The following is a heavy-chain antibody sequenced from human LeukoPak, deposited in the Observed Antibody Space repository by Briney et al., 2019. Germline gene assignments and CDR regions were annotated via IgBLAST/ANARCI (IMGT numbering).Heavy chain of an antibody. V-gene: IGHV3-21*04. D-gene: IGHD3-22*01. CDR3: AKDDRHITMIVVVEY. Sequence: GGSLRLSCAASGFTFSNYSMNWVRQAPGRGLEWVSSISSSSTYIYYADSVKGRFTISRDNSKNTLYLQMNSLRAEDTAVYYCAKDDRHITMIVVVEYWGQGTLVTVSS. CDR1: GFTFSNYS. CDR2: ISSSSTYI. J-gene: IGHJ4*02.